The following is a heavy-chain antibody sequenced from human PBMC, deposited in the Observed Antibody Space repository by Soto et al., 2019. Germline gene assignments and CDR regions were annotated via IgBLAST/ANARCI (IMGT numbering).Heavy chain of an antibody. CDR2: ISGSGTGT. CDR1: GFTFSSYA. Sequence: EVQLLESGGGLVQPGGSLRLSCAASGFTFSSYAMSWIRQALGKGLEWVSAISGSGTGTYYADSVKGRFSISRDNSKNTMYMQMKSLRAEDTAVYYCAKGSQASLSIRGDDWGQGTLVTVSS. CDR3: AKGSQASLSIRGDD. V-gene: IGHV3-23*01. J-gene: IGHJ4*02.